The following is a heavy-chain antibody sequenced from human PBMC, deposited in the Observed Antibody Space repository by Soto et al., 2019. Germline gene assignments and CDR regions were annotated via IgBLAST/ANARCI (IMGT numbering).Heavy chain of an antibody. D-gene: IGHD3-3*01. Sequence: SVKVSCKASGGTFSSYAISWVRQAPGQGLEWMGGVIPIFGTANYAQKFQGRVTITADESTSTACMELSSLRSEDTAVYYCARTWNERRFLEWLLPRGSYYYYYGMDVWGQGTTVTVSS. CDR2: VIPIFGTA. V-gene: IGHV1-69*13. CDR3: ARTWNERRFLEWLLPRGSYYYYYGMDV. CDR1: GGTFSSYA. J-gene: IGHJ6*02.